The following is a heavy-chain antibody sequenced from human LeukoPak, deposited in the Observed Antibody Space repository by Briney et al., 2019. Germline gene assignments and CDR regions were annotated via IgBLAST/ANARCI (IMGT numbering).Heavy chain of an antibody. CDR3: ARVVYGSGSYYIPFDY. CDR1: GGSITSGTYH. V-gene: IGHV4-61*09. CDR2: IYSSGGT. Sequence: PSETLSLTCTVSGGSITSGTYHWSWIRQPAGKGLEWIGHIYSSGGTIYNPSLNNRVTISVDTSKNQFSLNLSSVTAADTAVYYCARVVYGSGSYYIPFDYWGQGTLVTVSS. D-gene: IGHD3-10*01. J-gene: IGHJ4*02.